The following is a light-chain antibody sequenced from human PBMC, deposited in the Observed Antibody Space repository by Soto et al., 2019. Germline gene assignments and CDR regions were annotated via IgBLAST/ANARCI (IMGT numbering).Light chain of an antibody. CDR1: QSINSN. CDR2: GAS. J-gene: IGKJ5*01. Sequence: EIVMTQSPATLSLSPGERATLSCRASQSINSNLAWYQQKHGQAPRLLIYGASTRASGVPARFSGGGSCTAFILPISSLQSEDYAVYYYRQHNDWPPITFGQGTKLEIK. V-gene: IGKV3-15*01. CDR3: RQHNDWPPIT.